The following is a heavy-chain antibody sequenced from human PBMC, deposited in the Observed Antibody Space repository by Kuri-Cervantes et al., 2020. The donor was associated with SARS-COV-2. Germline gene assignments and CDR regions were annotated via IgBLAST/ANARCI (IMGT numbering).Heavy chain of an antibody. CDR2: IYHSGST. CDR1: GYSISSGYY. D-gene: IGHD3-16*01. V-gene: IGHV4-38-2*01. CDR3: ARQHRGVVLDVFDY. J-gene: IGHJ4*02. Sequence: GSLRLSCAVSGYSISSGYYWGWIRQPPGKGLEWIGSIYHSGSTHYNPSLKSRVTISVDTSKNQFSLKLNSVTAADTAVYYCARQHRGVVLDVFDYCGQGLLTVSS.